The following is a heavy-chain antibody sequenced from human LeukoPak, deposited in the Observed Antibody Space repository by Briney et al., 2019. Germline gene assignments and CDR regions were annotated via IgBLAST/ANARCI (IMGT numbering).Heavy chain of an antibody. V-gene: IGHV4-34*01. Sequence: SETLSLTCAVYGGTFSGYYWNWIRQPPGKGLEWIGEINHSGSTNYNASLKSRVTISVDKSNNQVSLRLTSVTAADTAIYFCARDLGSSTPRGYWGQGILVTVSS. J-gene: IGHJ4*02. CDR1: GGTFSGYY. CDR3: ARDLGSSTPRGY. CDR2: INHSGST. D-gene: IGHD6-13*01.